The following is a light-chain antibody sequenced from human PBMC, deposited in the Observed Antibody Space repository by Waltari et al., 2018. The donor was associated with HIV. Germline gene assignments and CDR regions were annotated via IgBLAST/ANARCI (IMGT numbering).Light chain of an antibody. V-gene: IGLV3-25*03. Sequence: SYELTQPPSLSVSPGQPARIPCSGDALPKQYAYWYQQKPGKAPVLVLYKDTERPSGIPERFSGSSSGTTVTLTISGVQAEDEADYYCQSADSSGTVVFGGGTKLTVL. CDR2: KDT. CDR3: QSADSSGTVV. CDR1: ALPKQY. J-gene: IGLJ2*01.